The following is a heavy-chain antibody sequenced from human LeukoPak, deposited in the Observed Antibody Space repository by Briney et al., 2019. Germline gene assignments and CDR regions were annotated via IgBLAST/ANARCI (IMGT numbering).Heavy chain of an antibody. CDR3: ARVPMIAARPRYFQH. J-gene: IGHJ1*01. CDR1: GFTFSSYW. D-gene: IGHD6-6*01. CDR2: IKQNGSEK. V-gene: IGHV3-7*01. Sequence: GGSLRLSCAASGFTFSSYWTSWVRQAPGKGLEWVANIKQNGSEKYYVDSVKGRFTISRDKDKNSLYLQMNSLRDEDTAVYYCARVPMIAARPRYFQHWGQGTLVTVSS.